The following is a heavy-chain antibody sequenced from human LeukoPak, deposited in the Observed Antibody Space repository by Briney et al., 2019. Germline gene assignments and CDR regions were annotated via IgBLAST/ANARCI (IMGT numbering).Heavy chain of an antibody. D-gene: IGHD6-13*01. CDR3: ARGRYQQLAPYYYYYYYMDV. CDR1: GFTFSSYW. Sequence: GGSLRLSCAASGFTFSSYWMSWVRQAPGKGLEWVANIKQDGSEKYYVDSVKGRFTISRDNTKNSLYLQMNSLRAEDTAVYYCARGRYQQLAPYYYYYYYMDVWGKGTTVTISS. V-gene: IGHV3-7*01. J-gene: IGHJ6*03. CDR2: IKQDGSEK.